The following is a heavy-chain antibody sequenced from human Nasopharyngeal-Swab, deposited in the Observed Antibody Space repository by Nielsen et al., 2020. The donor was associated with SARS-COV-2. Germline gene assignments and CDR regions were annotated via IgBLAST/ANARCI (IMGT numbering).Heavy chain of an antibody. CDR1: GFNFNYFG. V-gene: IGHV3-30*18. CDR3: AKPLGGTYWYFDL. J-gene: IGHJ2*01. Sequence: GGSLRLSCAASGFNFNYFGIYWVRQAPGKGLEWVAHVSYEGSVKKYADSVNGRFTISRDNSKNTVYLQMNSLRDEDTAVYHCAKPLGGTYWYFDLWGRGTLVTVSS. D-gene: IGHD1-26*01. CDR2: VSYEGSVK.